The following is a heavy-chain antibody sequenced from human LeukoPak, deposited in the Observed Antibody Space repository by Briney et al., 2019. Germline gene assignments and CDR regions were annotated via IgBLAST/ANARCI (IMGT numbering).Heavy chain of an antibody. D-gene: IGHD6-6*01. CDR3: AKEQSSSGFFDY. V-gene: IGHV3-23*01. Sequence: GRSLRLSCAASGFTFSSYAMSWVRQAPGKGLEWVSAISGRGDRTYYADSVKGRFTISRDNSKNTLYLQMNSRRAEDTAVYYCAKEQSSSGFFDYWGQGTLVTVSS. J-gene: IGHJ4*02. CDR2: ISGRGDRT. CDR1: GFTFSSYA.